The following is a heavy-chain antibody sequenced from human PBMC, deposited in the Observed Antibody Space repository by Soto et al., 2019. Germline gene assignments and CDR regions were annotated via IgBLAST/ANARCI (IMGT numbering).Heavy chain of an antibody. J-gene: IGHJ6*02. V-gene: IGHV3-30-3*01. CDR2: ISYDGTNQ. CDR3: ARESTLGYYYGLDV. CDR1: GFTFRNYP. Sequence: QVQLVESGGGVVQPETSLRLSCTVSGFTFRNYPMHWVRQAPGKGLEWVAVISYDGTNQYYTHCVKGRFTISRDNAKNTLYLVMNSLRPEDTAVYYCARESTLGYYYGLDVWGQGTTVTVSS. D-gene: IGHD2-15*01.